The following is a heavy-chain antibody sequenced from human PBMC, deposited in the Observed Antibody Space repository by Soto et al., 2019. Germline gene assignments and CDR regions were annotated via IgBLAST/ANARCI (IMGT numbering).Heavy chain of an antibody. Sequence: TGGSLRLSCAASGFSFSTYAMNWVRQAPGKGLEWVSVISGSGTKTDYADSVKGRFTISRDNSRNTLYLQINSLRGEDTAIYYCATLGNGTSSGALWGQGMLVTVSS. CDR2: ISGSGTKT. V-gene: IGHV3-23*01. CDR1: GFSFSTYA. D-gene: IGHD6-6*01. CDR3: ATLGNGTSSGAL. J-gene: IGHJ4*02.